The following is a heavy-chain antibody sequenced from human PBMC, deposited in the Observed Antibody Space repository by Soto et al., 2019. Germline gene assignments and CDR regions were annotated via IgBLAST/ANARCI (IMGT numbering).Heavy chain of an antibody. Sequence: GSLRLSCAASGFTFSSYAMSLVRQAPGKGLEWVSAISGSGGSTYYADSVKGRFTISRDNSKNTLYLQMNSLRAEDTAVYYCAILGGAAAGTGFDYWGQGTLVTVSS. CDR3: AILGGAAAGTGFDY. V-gene: IGHV3-23*01. CDR2: ISGSGGST. CDR1: GFTFSSYA. D-gene: IGHD6-13*01. J-gene: IGHJ4*02.